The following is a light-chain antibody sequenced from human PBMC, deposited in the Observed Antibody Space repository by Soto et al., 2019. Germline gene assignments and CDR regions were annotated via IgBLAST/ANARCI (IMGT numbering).Light chain of an antibody. CDR2: AAS. CDR1: QGIRND. CDR3: QQYNSYRWT. Sequence: IQMSHSPSSVSASVGDRVTITCRASQGIRNDLGWYQQKPGKAPKLLIYAASSLQSGVPSRFSGSGSGTEFTLTISSLQPDDFATYYCQQYNSYRWTFGQGTKLDIK. J-gene: IGKJ1*01. V-gene: IGKV1-17*01.